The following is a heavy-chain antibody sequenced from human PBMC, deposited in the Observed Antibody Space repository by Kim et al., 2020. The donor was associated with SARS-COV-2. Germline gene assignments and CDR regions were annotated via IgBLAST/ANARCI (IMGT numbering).Heavy chain of an antibody. D-gene: IGHD6-13*01. CDR1: GFTFSNYD. CDR2: IGTAGDT. J-gene: IGHJ3*02. V-gene: IGHV3-13*04. CDR3: ARVGVAAAARAFDI. Sequence: GGSLRLSCAASGFTFSNYDIHWVRQATGKGLEWVSAIGTAGDTYYPGSVKGRFTISRENAKNSLYLQMNSLRAGDTAVYYCARVGVAAAARAFDIWGQGTMVAVSS.